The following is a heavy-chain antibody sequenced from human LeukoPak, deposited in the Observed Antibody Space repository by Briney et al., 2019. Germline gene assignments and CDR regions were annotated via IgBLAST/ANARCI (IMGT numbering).Heavy chain of an antibody. Sequence: SETLSLTCTVSGGSISCSSYYWGWIRQPPGKGLEWIGSIYYSGSTYYNPSLKSRVTISVDTSKNQFSLKLSSVTAADTAVYYCARLAAAGNDYWGQGTLVTVSS. CDR3: ARLAAAGNDY. V-gene: IGHV4-39*01. CDR1: GGSISCSSYY. CDR2: IYYSGST. J-gene: IGHJ4*02. D-gene: IGHD6-13*01.